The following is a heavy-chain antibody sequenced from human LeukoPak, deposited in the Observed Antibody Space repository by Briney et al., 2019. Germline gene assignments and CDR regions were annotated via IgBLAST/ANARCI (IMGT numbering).Heavy chain of an antibody. CDR2: IRFDGGNK. CDR3: AKQLRDFDWLLRGLIDY. Sequence: GGSLRLSCAASGFSFSSYGMHWVRQAPGKGLEGVAFIRFDGGNKYCADSVRGRFIISRDNSKNTLFLQMNSLRPEDTAIYYCAKQLRDFDWLLRGLIDYWGQGTLVTVSS. CDR1: GFSFSSYG. V-gene: IGHV3-30*02. D-gene: IGHD3-9*01. J-gene: IGHJ4*02.